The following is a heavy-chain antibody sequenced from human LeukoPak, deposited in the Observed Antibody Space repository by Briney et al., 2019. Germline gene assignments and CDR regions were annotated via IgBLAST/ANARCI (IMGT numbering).Heavy chain of an antibody. Sequence: PGGSLRLSCAASGFTFSNAWMSWVRQAPGKGLEWVGRIKSKTDGGTTDYTAPVKGRFTISRDDSKKMLYLQMNSLKTEDTAVYYCTTDMFQLLPPINYWGQGTLVTVSS. CDR1: GFTFSNAW. J-gene: IGHJ4*02. CDR3: TTDMFQLLPPINY. V-gene: IGHV3-15*01. D-gene: IGHD2-2*01. CDR2: IKSKTDGGTT.